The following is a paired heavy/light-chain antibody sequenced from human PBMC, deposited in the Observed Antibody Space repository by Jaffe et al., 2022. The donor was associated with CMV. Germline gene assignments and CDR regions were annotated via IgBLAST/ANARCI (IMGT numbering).Light chain of an antibody. Sequence: DIQMTQSPSSLSASVGDRVTFTCQASQDISYYLNWYQHKPGKAPKLLIYDASNLKIGVPSRFSGSRSGTDFTFTISSLQPEDIATYYCQQYDTPPPTFGGGTKLEI. J-gene: IGKJ4*01. V-gene: IGKV1-33*01. CDR3: QQYDTPPPT. CDR1: QDISYY. CDR2: DAS.
Heavy chain of an antibody. D-gene: IGHD1-26*01. Sequence: EVQLVESGGGLVQPGRSLRLSCTGSGFTFGDYTMSWVRQAPGRGLEWVSFIRSKAYGGTAEYAASVKGRFTISRDDSRRIAYLQMNSLKTEDTAVYYCTVECRYTGTYCDYWGQGTLVTVSS. CDR2: IRSKAYGGTA. J-gene: IGHJ4*02. V-gene: IGHV3-49*04. CDR3: TVECRYTGTYCDY. CDR1: GFTFGDYT.